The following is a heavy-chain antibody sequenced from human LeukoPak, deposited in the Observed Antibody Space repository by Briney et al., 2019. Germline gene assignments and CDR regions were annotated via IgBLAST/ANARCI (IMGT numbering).Heavy chain of an antibody. J-gene: IGHJ4*02. CDR2: INHSGST. V-gene: IGHV4-34*01. CDR1: GGSFSGYY. Sequence: SETLSLTCAVYGGSFSGYYWSWIRQPPGKGLEWIGEINHSGSTNYNPSLKSRVTISVDTSKNQFSLRLSSVTAADTAVYYCASYTAGGGGLDYWGQGTLVTVSS. CDR3: ASYTAGGGGLDY. D-gene: IGHD5-18*01.